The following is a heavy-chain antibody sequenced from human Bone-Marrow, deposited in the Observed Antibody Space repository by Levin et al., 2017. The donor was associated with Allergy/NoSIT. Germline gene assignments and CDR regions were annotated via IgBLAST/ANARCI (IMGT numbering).Heavy chain of an antibody. CDR2: ISYRGST. CDR3: ARLDGYSFDY. J-gene: IGHJ4*02. Sequence: QTLSLTCTVSGGSLSSAGYHWTCIRQYPGKGLEWIGYISYRGSTYFNPSLKSRLTMSIDTSEQHFSLNLTSVSAADTAIYYCARLDGYSFDYWGQGALVTVSS. D-gene: IGHD1-1*01. CDR1: GGSLSSAGYH. V-gene: IGHV4-31*03.